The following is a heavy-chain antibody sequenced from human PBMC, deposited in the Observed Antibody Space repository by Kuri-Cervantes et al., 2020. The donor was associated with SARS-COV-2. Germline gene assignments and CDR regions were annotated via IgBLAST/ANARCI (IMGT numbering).Heavy chain of an antibody. CDR1: GGSFSGYY. CDR3: ARGGCSSTSCYYDDALDI. V-gene: IGHV4-34*01. D-gene: IGHD2-2*01. Sequence: SQTLSLTCAVYGGSFSGYYWSWIRQPPGKGLEWIGEINHSGSTNYNPSLKSRVTISVDTSKNQFSLKLSSVTAADTAVYYCARGGCSSTSCYYDDALDIWGQGTMVTVSS. CDR2: INHSGST. J-gene: IGHJ3*02.